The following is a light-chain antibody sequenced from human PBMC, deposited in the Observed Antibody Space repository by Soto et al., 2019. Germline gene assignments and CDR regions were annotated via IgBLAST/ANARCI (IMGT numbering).Light chain of an antibody. J-gene: IGKJ1*01. Sequence: EIVMTQSPTILSVSPGERATLSCRASQSVSSNLAWYQQKPGQAPRLLIYGASTRATGIPARFSGSGSETEFTLTISSLQSEDLAVYHCQQYNNWPGWTFAQRTKVDIK. CDR2: GAS. V-gene: IGKV3-15*01. CDR1: QSVSSN. CDR3: QQYNNWPGWT.